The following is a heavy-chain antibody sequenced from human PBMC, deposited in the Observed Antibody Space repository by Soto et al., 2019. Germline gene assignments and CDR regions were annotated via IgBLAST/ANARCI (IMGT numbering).Heavy chain of an antibody. Sequence: SETLSLTCTVSGGSISSYYWSWIRQPPGKGLEWIGYIYYSGSTNYNPSLKSRVTISVDTSKNQFSLKLSSVTAADTAVYYCARLNCSGGSCYSVYYYYYMDVWGKGTTVTVSS. CDR1: GGSISSYY. D-gene: IGHD2-15*01. J-gene: IGHJ6*03. V-gene: IGHV4-59*08. CDR2: IYYSGST. CDR3: ARLNCSGGSCYSVYYYYYMDV.